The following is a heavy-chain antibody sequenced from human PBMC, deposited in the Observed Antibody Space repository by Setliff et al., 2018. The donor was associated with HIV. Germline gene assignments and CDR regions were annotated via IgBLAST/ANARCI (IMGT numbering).Heavy chain of an antibody. CDR1: GYTFTSYY. D-gene: IGHD3-22*01. Sequence: ASVKVSCKASGYTFTSYYMHWVRQAPGQGLEWMGMINPSGGSTSYAQKFQGRVTMTRDTSTSTVYMELSSLRSEDTAVYYCARPNYDSSGYYEFDYWGQGTLVTVSS. CDR3: ARPNYDSSGYYEFDY. V-gene: IGHV1-46*01. J-gene: IGHJ4*02. CDR2: INPSGGST.